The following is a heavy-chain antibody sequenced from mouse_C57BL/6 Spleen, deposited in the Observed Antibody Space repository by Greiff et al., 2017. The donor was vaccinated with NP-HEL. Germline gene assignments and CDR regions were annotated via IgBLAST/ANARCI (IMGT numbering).Heavy chain of an antibody. J-gene: IGHJ2*01. CDR3: AMGDYDKGGHGY. CDR1: GYTFTSYW. CDR2: IHPSDSDT. Sequence: QVQLKQPGAELVKPGASVKVSCKASGYTFTSYWMHWVKQRPGKGLEWIGRIHPSDSDTNYNQKFKGKATLTVDKSSSTAYMQLSSLTSEDSAVYYCAMGDYDKGGHGYWGKGTTLTVAS. V-gene: IGHV1-74*01. D-gene: IGHD2-4*01.